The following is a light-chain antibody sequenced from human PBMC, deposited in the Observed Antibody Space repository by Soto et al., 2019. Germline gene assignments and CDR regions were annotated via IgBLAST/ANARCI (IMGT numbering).Light chain of an antibody. CDR2: DAS. CDR3: QHYNSYSEA. Sequence: DIQMTQSPSTLSASVGDRVTITCRASQSISSWLAWYQQKPGKAPKLLIYDASSLEGGVPSRFSGSGSETEFTLTISSLQPDDFATYYCQHYNSYSEAFGQGTKVDIK. J-gene: IGKJ1*01. CDR1: QSISSW. V-gene: IGKV1-5*01.